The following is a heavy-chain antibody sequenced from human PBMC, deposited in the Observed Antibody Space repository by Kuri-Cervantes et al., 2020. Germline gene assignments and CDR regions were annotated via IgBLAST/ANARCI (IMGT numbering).Heavy chain of an antibody. V-gene: IGHV1-24*01. CDR2: FDPEDGET. CDR3: ARGGVKGSYSSSWFMDS. D-gene: IGHD6-13*01. CDR1: GYTLTELS. Sequence: ASVKVSCKASGYTLTELSMHWVRQAPGKGLEWMGGFDPEDGETIYVQKFQGRVTMTRNTSIGTAYMELSSLRSEDTAVYYCARGGVKGSYSSSWFMDSWGQGTLVTVSS. J-gene: IGHJ4*02.